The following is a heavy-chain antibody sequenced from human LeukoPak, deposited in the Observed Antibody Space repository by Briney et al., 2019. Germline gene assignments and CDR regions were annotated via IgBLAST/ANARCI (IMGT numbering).Heavy chain of an antibody. CDR3: ARDYLDWYFDL. CDR2: RWYDGSNK. V-gene: IGHV3-33*01. Sequence: GGSLRLSCAASGFTFSSYGMQWVRQAPGKGLEGVAVRWYDGSNKYYADSVKGRFTISRDNSKNTLYLQMNSLRAEDTAVYYCARDYLDWYFDLWGRGTLVTVSS. CDR1: GFTFSSYG. J-gene: IGHJ2*01.